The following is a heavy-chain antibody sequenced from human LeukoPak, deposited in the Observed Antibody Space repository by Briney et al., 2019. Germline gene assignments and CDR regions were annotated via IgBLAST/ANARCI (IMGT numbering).Heavy chain of an antibody. J-gene: IGHJ4*02. Sequence: SETLSLTCTVSGDSISGFYWSWIRQPPGKGLEWIGYIYYSGSTNYNPSLKSRVTISVDTSKNQFSLKLSSVTAADTAVYYCARDSGSPFDYWGQGTLVTVSS. D-gene: IGHD1-26*01. CDR1: GDSISGFY. V-gene: IGHV4-59*12. CDR3: ARDSGSPFDY. CDR2: IYYSGST.